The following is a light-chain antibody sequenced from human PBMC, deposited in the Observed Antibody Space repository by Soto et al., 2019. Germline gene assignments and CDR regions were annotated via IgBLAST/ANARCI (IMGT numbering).Light chain of an antibody. Sequence: QSVLTQPPSVSGAPGQRVTISCTGSSSNTGADYDVHWYQHLPGSAPKLLIYDNNIRPSGVPDRFSGSKSGTSASLAITGLPAEDVGDYSCQSYDSSLSNLVVFGGGTKLTVL. CDR3: QSYDSSLSNLVV. J-gene: IGLJ2*01. CDR1: SSNTGADYD. CDR2: DNN. V-gene: IGLV1-40*01.